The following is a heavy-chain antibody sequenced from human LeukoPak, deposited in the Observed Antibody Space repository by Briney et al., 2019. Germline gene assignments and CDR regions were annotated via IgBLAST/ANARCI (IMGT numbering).Heavy chain of an antibody. CDR1: GFTFSNYA. CDR2: AIRSDGST. Sequence: AGSLTLSCTPSGFTFSNYAMSWVRQAAGKGLGWVATAIRSDGSTYYADSVKGWFSLSRDNPKNTLYLQMNNLRLEDTAIYYCAKGREYCTGGSGYSDHWGQGTLVTVSS. J-gene: IGHJ4*02. V-gene: IGHV3-23*01. D-gene: IGHD2-15*01. CDR3: AKGREYCTGGSGYSDH.